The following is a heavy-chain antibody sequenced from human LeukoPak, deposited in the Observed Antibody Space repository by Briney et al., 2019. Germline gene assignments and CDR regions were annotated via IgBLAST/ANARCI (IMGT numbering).Heavy chain of an antibody. J-gene: IGHJ6*03. Sequence: GASVTVSCKASGYTFTSYDINWVRQATGQGLEWMGWMNPNSGNTGYAQKFQGRVTITRNTSISTAYMELSSLRSEDTAVYYCARGLYSSSWYYYYYYYMDVWGKGTTVTVSS. V-gene: IGHV1-8*03. D-gene: IGHD6-13*01. CDR3: ARGLYSSSWYYYYYYYMDV. CDR1: GYTFTSYD. CDR2: MNPNSGNT.